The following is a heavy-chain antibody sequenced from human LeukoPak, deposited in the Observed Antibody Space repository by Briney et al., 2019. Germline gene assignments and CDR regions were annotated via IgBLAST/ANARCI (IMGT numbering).Heavy chain of an antibody. J-gene: IGHJ4*02. CDR2: IYSGGST. D-gene: IGHD3-22*01. V-gene: IGHV3-66*01. Sequence: GGSLRLSCTASGFTVSSNYMSWVRQAPGKGLEWVSVIYSGGSTYYADSVKGRFTISRDNSKNTLYLQMNSLRAEDTAVYYCARELYYYDSSGYYSDYWGQGTLATVSS. CDR3: ARELYYYDSSGYYSDY. CDR1: GFTVSSNY.